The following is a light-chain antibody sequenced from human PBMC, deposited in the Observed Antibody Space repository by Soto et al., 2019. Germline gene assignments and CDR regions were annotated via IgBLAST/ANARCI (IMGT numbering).Light chain of an antibody. CDR1: SSDLGGYNY. CDR3: SSYTSSSTPCV. J-gene: IGLJ1*01. Sequence: QSSLTQPPSVSGSPGPSITISCTGTSSDLGGYNYVSWYQQHPGKAPKLMIYEVSNRPPGVSNRFSGSKSGNTASLTISGLQAEDEADYYCSSYTSSSTPCVFGTGTKVTVL. V-gene: IGLV2-14*01. CDR2: EVS.